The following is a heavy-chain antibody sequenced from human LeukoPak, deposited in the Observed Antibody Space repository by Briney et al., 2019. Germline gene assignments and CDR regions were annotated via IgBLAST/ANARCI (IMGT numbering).Heavy chain of an antibody. Sequence: SETLSLTCAVYGGSFSGYYWSWTRQHPGKGLEWIGYIYYSGSTYYNPSLKSRVTISVDTSKNQFSLKLSSVTAADTAVYYCARESYSNYVWFDPWGQGTLVTVSS. J-gene: IGHJ5*02. D-gene: IGHD4-11*01. CDR3: ARESYSNYVWFDP. CDR2: IYYSGST. CDR1: GGSFSGYY. V-gene: IGHV4-31*11.